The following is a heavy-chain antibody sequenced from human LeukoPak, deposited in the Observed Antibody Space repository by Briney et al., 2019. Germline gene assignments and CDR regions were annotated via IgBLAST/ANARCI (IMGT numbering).Heavy chain of an antibody. CDR1: GFTFTSSA. CDR3: AASSGPLGYCSSTSCDYYYMDV. Sequence: ASVKVSCKASGFTFTSSAMQWVRQARGQRLEWIGWIVVGSGNTNYAQKFQERVTITRDMSTSTAYMELSSLRSEDTAVYYCAASSGPLGYCSSTSCDYYYMDVWGKGTTVTVSS. V-gene: IGHV1-58*02. D-gene: IGHD2-2*01. J-gene: IGHJ6*03. CDR2: IVVGSGNT.